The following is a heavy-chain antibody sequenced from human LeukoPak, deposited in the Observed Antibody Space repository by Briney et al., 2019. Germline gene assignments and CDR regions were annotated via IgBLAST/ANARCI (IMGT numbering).Heavy chain of an antibody. D-gene: IGHD3-22*01. CDR2: VSSSGSTI. CDR1: GFTFSSYE. J-gene: IGHJ5*02. V-gene: IGHV3-48*03. CDR3: AKDPITMIVVAGNWFDP. Sequence: GGSLRLSCAASGFTFSSYEMNWVRQAPGKGLEWVSYVSSSGSTIYYADSVKGRFTISRDNSKNTLYLQMNSLRAEDTAVYYCAKDPITMIVVAGNWFDPWGQGTLVTVSS.